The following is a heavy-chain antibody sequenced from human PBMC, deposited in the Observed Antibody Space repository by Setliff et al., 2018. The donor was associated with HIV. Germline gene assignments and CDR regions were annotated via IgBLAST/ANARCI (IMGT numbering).Heavy chain of an antibody. D-gene: IGHD4-17*01. CDR1: GFTFSSYD. Sequence: GGSLRLSCAASGFTFSSYDMHWVRQATGKGLEWVSAIGTAGDTYYPGSVKGRFTISRENAKNSLYLQMNSLRAGDTAVYYCARDRSSNDYGDYGGWYFDLRGRGTLVTVSS. CDR2: IGTAGDT. CDR3: ARDRSSNDYGDYGGWYFDL. J-gene: IGHJ2*01. V-gene: IGHV3-13*01.